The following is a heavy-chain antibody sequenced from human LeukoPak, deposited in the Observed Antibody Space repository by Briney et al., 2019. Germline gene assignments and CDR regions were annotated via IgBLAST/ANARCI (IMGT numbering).Heavy chain of an antibody. Sequence: PSETLSLTCTVSGGSISRSNYYWGWIRQSPGKGLEWIGSISYSGTTYYTYHNPSLKSRVTISADTSKNQFSLRLSSVTAADTAVYYCARVQGPADYDFWSGYHYGMDVWGQGTTVTVSS. V-gene: IGHV4-39*01. CDR1: GGSISRSNYY. CDR3: ARVQGPADYDFWSGYHYGMDV. D-gene: IGHD3-3*01. J-gene: IGHJ6*02. CDR2: ISYSGTT.